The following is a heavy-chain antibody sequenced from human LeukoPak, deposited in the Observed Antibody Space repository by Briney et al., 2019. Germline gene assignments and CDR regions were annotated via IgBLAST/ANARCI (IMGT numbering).Heavy chain of an antibody. CDR1: GFTFSSYA. CDR3: ARDPYSSSYYYFDY. CDR2: ISGSGGST. V-gene: IGHV3-23*01. J-gene: IGHJ4*02. D-gene: IGHD6-13*01. Sequence: GGSLRLSCAASGFTFSSYAMSWVRQAPGKGLEWVSAISGSGGSTYYADSVKGRFTISRDNSKDTLYLQMDSLRAEDTAVYYCARDPYSSSYYYFDYWGQGTLVTVSS.